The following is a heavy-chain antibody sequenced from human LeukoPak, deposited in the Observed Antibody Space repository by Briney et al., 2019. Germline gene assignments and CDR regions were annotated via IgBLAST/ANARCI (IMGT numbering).Heavy chain of an antibody. V-gene: IGHV4-34*01. D-gene: IGHD6-13*01. J-gene: IGHJ5*02. Sequence: SETLSLTCAVYGGSFSGYYWSWIRQPPGKGLEWIGEINHSGSTNYNPSLKSRVTISVDTSKNQFSPKLSSVTAADTAVYYCARGGGAAGPNWFDPWGQGTLVTVSS. CDR1: GGSFSGYY. CDR3: ARGGGAAGPNWFDP. CDR2: INHSGST.